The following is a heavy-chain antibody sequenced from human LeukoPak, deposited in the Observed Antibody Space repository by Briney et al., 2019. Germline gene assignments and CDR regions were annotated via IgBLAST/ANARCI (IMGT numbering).Heavy chain of an antibody. V-gene: IGHV3-30*02. J-gene: IGHJ4*02. CDR3: AKDLIIDYYGSGSYFEGINY. D-gene: IGHD3-10*01. CDR2: IRYDGSNK. CDR1: GFTFSSYG. Sequence: SGGSLRLSCAASGFTFSSYGMHWVRQAPGKGLEWVAFIRYDGSNKYYADSVKGRFTISRDNSKNTLYLQMNSLRAEDTAVYYCAKDLIIDYYGSGSYFEGINYWGQGTLVTVSS.